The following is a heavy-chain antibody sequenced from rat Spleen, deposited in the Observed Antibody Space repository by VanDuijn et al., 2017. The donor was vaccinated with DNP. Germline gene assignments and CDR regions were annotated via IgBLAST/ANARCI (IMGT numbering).Heavy chain of an antibody. D-gene: IGHD1-12*02. CDR2: IAYDGGIT. CDR3: TRDWYYYDGSYSRFDY. Sequence: EVQLVESGGGLVQPGRSLKLSCAASGFTFSDYYMAWVRQAPTKGLEWVAYIAYDGGITYYGDSVKGRFTISRDNAKNTLYLQMNSLRSEDTATYYCTRDWYYYDGSYSRFDYWGQGVMVTVSS. CDR1: GFTFSDYY. J-gene: IGHJ2*01. V-gene: IGHV5-20*01.